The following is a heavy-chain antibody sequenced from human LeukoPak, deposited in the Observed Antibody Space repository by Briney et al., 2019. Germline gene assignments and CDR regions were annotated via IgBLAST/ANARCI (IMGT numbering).Heavy chain of an antibody. D-gene: IGHD3-3*01. Sequence: PGGSLRLSCAASGFTFSSYGMYWVRQAPGKGLEWVAFIRYDGSNKYYADSVKGRFTISRDNSKNTLYLQMNSLRAADTAVYYCAKDRGRSGVSYLDYWGQGTLVTVSS. CDR1: GFTFSSYG. CDR2: IRYDGSNK. CDR3: AKDRGRSGVSYLDY. V-gene: IGHV3-30*02. J-gene: IGHJ4*02.